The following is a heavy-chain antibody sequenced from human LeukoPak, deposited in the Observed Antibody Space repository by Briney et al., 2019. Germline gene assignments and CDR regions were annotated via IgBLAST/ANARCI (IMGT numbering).Heavy chain of an antibody. CDR3: ASEVEMATTPGGYFDL. Sequence: GGSLRLSCAASGFTVSSNYMSWVRQAPGKGLEWVSVIYSGGSTYYADSVKGRFTISRDNSKNTLYLQMNSLRAEDTAVYYCASEVEMATTPGGYFDLWGRGTLVTVSS. J-gene: IGHJ2*01. CDR2: IYSGGST. D-gene: IGHD5-24*01. V-gene: IGHV3-66*01. CDR1: GFTVSSNY.